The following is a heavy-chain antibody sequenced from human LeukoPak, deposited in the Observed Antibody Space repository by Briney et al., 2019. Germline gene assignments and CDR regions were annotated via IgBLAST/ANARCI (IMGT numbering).Heavy chain of an antibody. D-gene: IGHD4-23*01. CDR1: GYTFTIYG. J-gene: IGHJ4*02. CDR2: ISAYNGNT. CDR3: ARGLHARVVTPTDY. V-gene: IGHV1-18*01. Sequence: ASVKVPCKSSGYTFTIYGISWVRQAPGQGLEWMGWISAYNGNTNYAQKLQGRVTMTTDTSTSTAYMELRSLRSDDTAVYYCARGLHARVVTPTDYWGQGTLVTVSS.